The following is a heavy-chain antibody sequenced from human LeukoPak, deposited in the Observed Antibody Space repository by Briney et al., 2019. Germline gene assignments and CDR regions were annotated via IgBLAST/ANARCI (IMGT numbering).Heavy chain of an antibody. CDR1: GFTFSSYG. D-gene: IGHD3-22*01. J-gene: IGHJ3*02. Sequence: GGSLRLSCAASGFTFSSYGMHWVRQAPGKGLEWVAFIRYDGSNKYYADSVKGRFTISRDNSKNTLYLQMNSLRAEDTAVYYCARDDSSGLRGNLGAFDIWGQGTMVTVSS. CDR3: ARDDSSGLRGNLGAFDI. CDR2: IRYDGSNK. V-gene: IGHV3-30*02.